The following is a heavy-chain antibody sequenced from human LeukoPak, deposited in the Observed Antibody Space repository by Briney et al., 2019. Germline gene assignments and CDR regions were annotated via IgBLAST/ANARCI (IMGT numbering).Heavy chain of an antibody. CDR2: IRYDGGNK. V-gene: IGHV3-30*02. CDR3: AKGSGGSYFDY. Sequence: GGSLRLSCAACGFTFSSYTMHWVRQAPGKGLEWVAFIRYDGGNKYYADSVKGRFTISRDNSKDTLYLQMDSLSADDTAVYYCAKGSGGSYFDYWGQGTLVTVSS. D-gene: IGHD3-16*01. J-gene: IGHJ4*02. CDR1: GFTFSSYT.